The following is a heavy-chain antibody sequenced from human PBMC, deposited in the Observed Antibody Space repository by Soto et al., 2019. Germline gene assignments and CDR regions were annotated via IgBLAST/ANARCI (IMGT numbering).Heavy chain of an antibody. V-gene: IGHV3-66*01. J-gene: IGHJ5*02. CDR1: GLAVSTDY. D-gene: IGHD6-6*01. Sequence: EVHLVESGGDLVQPGGSLRLSCAASGLAVSTDYMTWVRQAPGKGLEWVSLIYVGGGTYYADSVKGRFTISRDNSNSTLYLQMNSLRAEDTAVYYCAVYAARHWFGPWGQGTRVTVSS. CDR2: IYVGGGT. CDR3: AVYAARHWFGP.